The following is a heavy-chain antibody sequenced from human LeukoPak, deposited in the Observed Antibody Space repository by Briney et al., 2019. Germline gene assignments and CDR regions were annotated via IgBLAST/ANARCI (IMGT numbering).Heavy chain of an antibody. V-gene: IGHV4-34*01. CDR2: INHSGST. J-gene: IGHJ3*02. Sequence: SETLSLACAVYGGSFSGYYWSWIRQPPGKGLEWIGEINHSGSTNYNPSLKSRVTISVDTSKNQFSLKLSSVTAADTAVYYCARYLNSSSWYERDAFDIWGQGTMVTVSS. D-gene: IGHD6-13*01. CDR1: GGSFSGYY. CDR3: ARYLNSSSWYERDAFDI.